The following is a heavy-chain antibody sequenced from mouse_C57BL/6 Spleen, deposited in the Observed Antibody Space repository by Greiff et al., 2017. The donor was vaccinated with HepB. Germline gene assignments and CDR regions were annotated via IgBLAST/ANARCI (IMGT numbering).Heavy chain of an antibody. CDR2: INPNNGGT. Sequence: EVQLQQSGPELVKPGASVKIPCKASGYTFTDYNMDWVKQSHGKSLEWIGDINPNNGGTIYNQKFKGKATLTVDKSSSTAYMELRSLTSEDTAVYYCARGGDGSSYDWYFDVWGTGTTVTVSS. D-gene: IGHD1-1*01. V-gene: IGHV1-18*01. CDR1: GYTFTDYN. CDR3: ARGGDGSSYDWYFDV. J-gene: IGHJ1*03.